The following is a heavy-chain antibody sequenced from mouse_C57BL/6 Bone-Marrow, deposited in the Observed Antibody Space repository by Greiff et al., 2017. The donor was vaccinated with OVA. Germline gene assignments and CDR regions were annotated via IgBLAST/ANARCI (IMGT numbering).Heavy chain of an antibody. CDR1: GYSFTGYY. CDR2: INPSTGGT. V-gene: IGHV1-42*01. D-gene: IGHD2-3*01. Sequence: VQLQQSGPELVKPGASVKISCKASGYSFTGYYMNWVKQSPEKSLEWIGEINPSTGGTTYNQKFKAKATLTVDKSSSTAYMHLKSLTSEDSAVYYCATDGYYFYYAMDYWGQGTSVTVSS. J-gene: IGHJ4*01. CDR3: ATDGYYFYYAMDY.